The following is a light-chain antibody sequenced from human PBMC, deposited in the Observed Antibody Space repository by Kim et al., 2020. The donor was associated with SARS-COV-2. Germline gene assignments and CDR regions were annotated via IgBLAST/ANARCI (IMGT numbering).Light chain of an antibody. CDR3: SSYTSSITFDNYV. CDR1: SSDVGGYNY. V-gene: IGLV2-14*01. CDR2: DVS. Sequence: QSALTQPASVSGSPGQSITISCTGTSSDVGGYNYVSWYQQHPGKAPKLMIYDVSKRPSGVSNRFSGSKSGNTASLTISGLQAEDEADYYCSSYTSSITFDNYVFGTGTKVTVL. J-gene: IGLJ1*01.